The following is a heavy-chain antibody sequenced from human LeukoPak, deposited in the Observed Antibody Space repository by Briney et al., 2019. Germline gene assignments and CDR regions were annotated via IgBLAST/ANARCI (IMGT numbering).Heavy chain of an antibody. Sequence: GGSLRLSCTASGFTFGDYAMSWVRQAPGKGLEWVSHINGDGTSTNYADSVEGRFTISRDNAKNTVYLEMNSLRADDTAVYYCARHRSYAMEVWGQGTTVAVSS. CDR3: ARHRSYAMEV. CDR2: INGDGTST. V-gene: IGHV3-74*01. J-gene: IGHJ6*02. CDR1: GFTFGDYA.